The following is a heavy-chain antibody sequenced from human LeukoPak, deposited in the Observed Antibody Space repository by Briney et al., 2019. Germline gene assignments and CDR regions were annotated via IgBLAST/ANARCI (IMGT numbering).Heavy chain of an antibody. CDR3: AKDRLGYSYGRNYFDY. CDR2: ISWNSGSI. CDR1: GFTFDDYA. D-gene: IGHD5-18*01. J-gene: IGHJ4*02. V-gene: IGHV3-9*01. Sequence: GGSLRLSCAASGFTFDDYAMHWVRQAPGKGLEWVSGISWNSGSIGYADSVKGRFTISRDNAKNSLYQQMNSLRAEDTALYYCAKDRLGYSYGRNYFDYWGQGTLVTVSS.